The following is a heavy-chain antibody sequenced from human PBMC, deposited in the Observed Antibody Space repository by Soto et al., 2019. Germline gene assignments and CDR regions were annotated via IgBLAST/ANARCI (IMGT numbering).Heavy chain of an antibody. CDR1: GFTFSSYG. D-gene: IGHD6-19*01. V-gene: IGHV3-30*18. J-gene: IGHJ4*02. CDR3: AKDAVQWLVYYFDY. CDR2: ISYDGSNK. Sequence: ESGGGVVQPGRSLRLSCAASGFTFSSYGMHWVRQAPGKGLEWVAVISYDGSNKYYADSVKGRFTISRDNSKNTLYLQMNSLRAEDTAVYYCAKDAVQWLVYYFDYWGQGTLVTVSS.